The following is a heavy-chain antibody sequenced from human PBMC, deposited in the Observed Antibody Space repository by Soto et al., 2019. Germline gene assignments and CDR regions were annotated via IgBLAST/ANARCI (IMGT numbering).Heavy chain of an antibody. CDR3: IRGCDNISCGNYYYYGMDV. CDR2: ISYDGSNK. D-gene: IGHD2-2*01. CDR1: GFTFSSYA. Sequence: GGSLRLSCAASGFTFSSYAMHWVRQAPGKGLDWVAVISYDGSNKYYADSVKGRFTISRDNSKNTLYLQMNSLRAEDTAVYYSIRGCDNISCGNYYYYGMDVWGQGTTVTVSS. V-gene: IGHV3-30-3*01. J-gene: IGHJ6*02.